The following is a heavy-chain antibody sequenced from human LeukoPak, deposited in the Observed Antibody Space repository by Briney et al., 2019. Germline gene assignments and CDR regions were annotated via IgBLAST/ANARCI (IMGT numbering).Heavy chain of an antibody. V-gene: IGHV3-21*01. CDR1: GFTFNSYS. D-gene: IGHD3-22*01. CDR3: ARDGGWDYDTSGYYLHAFDI. CDR2: ISSSAKYI. J-gene: IGHJ3*02. Sequence: GGSLGLSCAASGFTFNSYSMNWVRQAPGEGLEWVSSISSSAKYIYYADSLKGRLTISRDNAKNSLYLQMTSLRAEDTAVYYCARDGGWDYDTSGYYLHAFDIWGQGTMVTVSS.